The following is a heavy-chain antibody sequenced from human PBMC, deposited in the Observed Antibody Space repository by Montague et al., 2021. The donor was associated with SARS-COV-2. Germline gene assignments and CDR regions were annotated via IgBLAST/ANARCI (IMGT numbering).Heavy chain of an antibody. V-gene: IGHV4-59*02. J-gene: IGHJ4*02. D-gene: IGHD4-17*01. Sequence: SDTLSLICIVSGSSVRSYYWSWIRQPPGKGLEWIGYIYDSGSTNYNPSLKSRVTISVDTSKNQFSLKLSSVTAADTAVYYCARENTVTTFGGPYYIDSWGQGTLVTVSA. CDR3: ARENTVTTFGGPYYIDS. CDR2: IYDSGST. CDR1: GSSVRSYY.